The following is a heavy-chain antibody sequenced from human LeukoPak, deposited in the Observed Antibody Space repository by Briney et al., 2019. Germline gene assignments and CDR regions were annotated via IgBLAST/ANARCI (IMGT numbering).Heavy chain of an antibody. Sequence: PSETLSLTCTVSGGSSNNYYWSWIRQSAGKGPEWIGRIYTSGGTNYNPSLKSRVSMSVDTSKNQFSLKLSYVTAADTAVYYCASAVVPAAAFDIWGQGTMVTVSS. J-gene: IGHJ3*02. D-gene: IGHD2-2*01. CDR1: GGSSNNYY. CDR2: IYTSGGT. CDR3: ASAVVPAAAFDI. V-gene: IGHV4-4*07.